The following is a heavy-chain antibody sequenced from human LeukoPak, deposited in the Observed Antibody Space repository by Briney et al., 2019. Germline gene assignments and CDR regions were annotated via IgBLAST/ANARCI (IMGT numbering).Heavy chain of an antibody. Sequence: ASLKVSCKASGYTFTSYDINWGRQATGQGLEWMGWMNPNSGNTGYAQKFKGRVTMTRNTSRSTAYMERSSLRSEDPAVYYLARGRRGDSVGNDFDIWGQGTMVTVSS. J-gene: IGHJ3*02. CDR2: MNPNSGNT. CDR3: ARGRRGDSVGNDFDI. CDR1: GYTFTSYD. D-gene: IGHD5-18*01. V-gene: IGHV1-8*01.